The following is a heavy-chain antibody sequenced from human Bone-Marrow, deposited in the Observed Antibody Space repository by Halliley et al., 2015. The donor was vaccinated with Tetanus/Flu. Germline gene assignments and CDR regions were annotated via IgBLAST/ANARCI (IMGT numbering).Heavy chain of an antibody. Sequence: CAASGFTFSDYWMSWVRQAPGKGLEWVARMNVDGSEKYYADSVKGRFIIYRDNAKRSLFMKMNSLRAEDTALYYCARDGEFRYDSRSLDVWGQGTLVTVSS. D-gene: IGHD3-22*01. V-gene: IGHV3-7*03. CDR2: MNVDGSEK. CDR1: GFTFSDYW. J-gene: IGHJ4*02. CDR3: ARDGEFRYDSRSLDV.